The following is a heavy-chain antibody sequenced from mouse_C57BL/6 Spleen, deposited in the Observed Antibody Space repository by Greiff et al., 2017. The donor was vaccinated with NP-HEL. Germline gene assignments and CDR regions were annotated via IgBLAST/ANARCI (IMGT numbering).Heavy chain of an antibody. Sequence: QVQLQQSGPELVKPGASVKISCKASGYAFSSSWMNWVKQRPGKGLEWIGRIYPGDGDTNYNGKFKGKATLTADKSSSTAYMQLSSLTSEDSAVYFCARISQTAQGTGYFDYWGQGTTLTVSS. CDR2: IYPGDGDT. V-gene: IGHV1-82*01. CDR1: GYAFSSSW. CDR3: ARISQTAQGTGYFDY. J-gene: IGHJ2*01. D-gene: IGHD3-2*02.